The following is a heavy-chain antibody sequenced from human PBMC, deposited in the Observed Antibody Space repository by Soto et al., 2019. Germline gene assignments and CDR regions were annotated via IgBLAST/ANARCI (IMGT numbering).Heavy chain of an antibody. CDR2: ISGSGGST. V-gene: IGHV3-23*01. Sequence: SLRLSCAASGFTFSSYAMSWVRQAPGKGLEWVSAISGSGGSTYYADSVKGRFTISRDNSKNTLYLQMNSLRDEDTAVYYCAKGSTMIVVVIHFDYWGQGTLVTVSS. CDR1: GFTFSSYA. J-gene: IGHJ4*02. D-gene: IGHD3-22*01. CDR3: AKGSTMIVVVIHFDY.